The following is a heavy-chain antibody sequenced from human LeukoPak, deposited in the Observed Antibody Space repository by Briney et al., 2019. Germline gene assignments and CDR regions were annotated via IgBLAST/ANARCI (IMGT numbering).Heavy chain of an antibody. CDR1: GFTFSSYA. D-gene: IGHD3-3*01. Sequence: GGSLRLSCAASGFTFSSYAMHWVRQAPGKGLEWVAVISYDGSNKYYADSVKGRFTISRDNSKNTLYLQMNSLRAEDTAVYYCARGTGFWSGYPFDYWGQGTLVTVSS. V-gene: IGHV3-30-3*01. J-gene: IGHJ4*02. CDR3: ARGTGFWSGYPFDY. CDR2: ISYDGSNK.